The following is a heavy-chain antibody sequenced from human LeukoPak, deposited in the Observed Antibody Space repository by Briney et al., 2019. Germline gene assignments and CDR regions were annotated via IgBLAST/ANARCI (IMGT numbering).Heavy chain of an antibody. D-gene: IGHD5-24*01. J-gene: IGHJ4*02. V-gene: IGHV3-30*18. CDR3: AKDRERWLQLSDQDY. CDR2: ISYDGSDK. CDR1: GFTFSNYG. Sequence: GGSLRLSCAASGFTFSNYGMHWVRQAPGKGLEWVAIISYDGSDKYYADSVKGRFTISRDNSKNTLYLQMNSLRAEDTAVYYCAKDRERWLQLSDQDYWGQGTLVTVSS.